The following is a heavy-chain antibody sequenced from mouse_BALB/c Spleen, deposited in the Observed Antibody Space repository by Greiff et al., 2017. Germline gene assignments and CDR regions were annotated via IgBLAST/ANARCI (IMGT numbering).Heavy chain of an antibody. CDR3: ARKEYGNSAWFAY. D-gene: IGHD2-10*02. V-gene: IGHV2-2*02. Sequence: VQLVESGPGLVQPSQSLSITCTVSGFSLTSYGVHWVRQSPGKGLEWLGVIWSGGSTDYNAAFISRLSISKDNSKSQVFFKMNSLQANDTAIYYCARKEYGNSAWFAYWGQGTLVTVSA. CDR1: GFSLTSYG. CDR2: IWSGGST. J-gene: IGHJ3*01.